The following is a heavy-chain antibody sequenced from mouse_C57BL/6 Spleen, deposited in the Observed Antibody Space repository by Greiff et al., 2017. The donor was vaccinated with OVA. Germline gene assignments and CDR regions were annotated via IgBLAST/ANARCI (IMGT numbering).Heavy chain of an antibody. CDR2: FYPGSGSK. CDR3: ARHGSGDYCGSTHYYAMDY. CDR1: GYTFTEYT. J-gene: IGHJ4*01. D-gene: IGHD1-1*01. Sequence: VQLQQSGAELVKPGASVKLSCKASGYTFTEYTIHWVKQRSGQGLEWIGWFYPGSGSKKYNEKFKDKATLTADKSSSTVYMEHSRMTSEDSAVYFCARHGSGDYCGSTHYYAMDYWGQGTSVTVSS. V-gene: IGHV1-62-2*01.